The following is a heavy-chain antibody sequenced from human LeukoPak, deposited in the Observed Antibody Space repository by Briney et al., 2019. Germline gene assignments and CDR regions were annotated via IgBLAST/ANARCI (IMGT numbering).Heavy chain of an antibody. CDR2: ISGSGGST. CDR1: GFTFSSYA. D-gene: IGHD3-22*01. Sequence: LPGGSLRLSCAASGFTFSSYAMSWVRQAPGKGLEWVSAISGSGGSTYYADSVKGRFTISRDNPKNTLYLEMSSLRVEDTAVYYCMRDPLYDDSAYPSWGQGTLVTVSS. CDR3: MRDPLYDDSAYPS. V-gene: IGHV3-23*01. J-gene: IGHJ5*02.